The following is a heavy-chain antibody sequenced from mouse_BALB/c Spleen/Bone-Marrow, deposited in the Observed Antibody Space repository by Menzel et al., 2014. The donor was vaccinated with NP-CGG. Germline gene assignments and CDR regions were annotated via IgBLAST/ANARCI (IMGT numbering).Heavy chain of an antibody. J-gene: IGHJ2*01. CDR2: ISSGSSTI. CDR3: TRGGNWEDFDY. V-gene: IGHV5-17*02. D-gene: IGHD4-1*01. CDR1: GFTFSNFG. Sequence: EVKLVESGGGLVQPGGSRKLSCAASGFTFSNFGMHWVRQAPEKGLEWVAYISSGSSTIFYADTVKGRFTISRDNPKNTLFLQMTSLRSEDTAMYYCTRGGNWEDFDYWGQGTTLTVSS.